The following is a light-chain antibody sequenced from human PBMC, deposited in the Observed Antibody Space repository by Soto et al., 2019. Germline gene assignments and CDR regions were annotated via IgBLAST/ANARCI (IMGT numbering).Light chain of an antibody. CDR2: DAS. CDR1: QSVINN. V-gene: IGKV3-15*01. Sequence: EIVMRQSPATLSVSPGERATLSCRASQSVINNLAWYQQKPGQAPSLLIYDASTRATGIPARFSGSGSGTEFTLTISSLQSQDFAVYYCHQYYKWPLTFGGGTKVDI. J-gene: IGKJ4*01. CDR3: HQYYKWPLT.